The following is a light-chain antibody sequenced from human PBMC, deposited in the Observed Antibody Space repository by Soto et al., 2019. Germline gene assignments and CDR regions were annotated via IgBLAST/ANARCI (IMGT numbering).Light chain of an antibody. CDR3: LSYTSSITWV. V-gene: IGLV2-14*01. CDR2: EVS. CDR1: TGDVGGYNF. J-gene: IGLJ3*02. Sequence: QSALTQPASVSGSPGQSITISCTGTTGDVGGYNFVSWYQQHPGKAPKLMIYEVSHRPSGVSHRFSGSKSGNTASLTISGLQAEDEADYYCLSYTSSITWVFGGGTKLTVL.